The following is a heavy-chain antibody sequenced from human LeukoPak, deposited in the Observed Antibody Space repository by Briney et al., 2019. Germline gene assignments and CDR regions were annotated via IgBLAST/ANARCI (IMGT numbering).Heavy chain of an antibody. J-gene: IGHJ4*02. CDR2: ISSSSSYI. CDR3: ARDLARF. CDR1: GIRFSGSG. V-gene: IGHV3-21*01. Sequence: GGSLRLSCVMSGIRFSGSGMHWLRQAPGKGLEWVSSISSSSSYIYYADSVKGRFTISRDNAKNSLYLQMNSLRAEDTAVYYCARDLARFWGQGTLVTVSS.